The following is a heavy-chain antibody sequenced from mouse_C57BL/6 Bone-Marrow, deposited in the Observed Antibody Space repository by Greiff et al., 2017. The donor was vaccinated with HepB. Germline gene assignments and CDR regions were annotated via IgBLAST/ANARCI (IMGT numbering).Heavy chain of an antibody. CDR1: GFTFSSYA. Sequence: EVKLMESGEGLVKPGGSLKLSCAASGFTFSSYAMSWVRQTPEKRLEWVAYISSGGDYIYYADTVKGRFTISRDNARNTLYLQMSSLKSEDTAMYYCTREGLTGTDWGQGTTLTVSS. D-gene: IGHD4-1*01. CDR2: ISSGGDYI. CDR3: TREGLTGTD. J-gene: IGHJ2*01. V-gene: IGHV5-9-1*02.